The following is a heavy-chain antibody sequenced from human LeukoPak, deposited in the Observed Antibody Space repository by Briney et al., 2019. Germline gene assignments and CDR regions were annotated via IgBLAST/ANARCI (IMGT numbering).Heavy chain of an antibody. CDR3: AKLIAAARGAFDF. CDR2: ISYDGSNK. CDR1: GFTFNNYA. D-gene: IGHD6-13*01. J-gene: IGHJ3*01. V-gene: IGHV3-30*04. Sequence: GGSLRPSCGVSGFTFNNYAMSWVRQAPGKGLEWVAVISYDGSNKYYADSVKGRFNVSRDNSKDTLFLQMNSLRGEDTAIYYCAKLIAAARGAFDFWGQGTMVTVSS.